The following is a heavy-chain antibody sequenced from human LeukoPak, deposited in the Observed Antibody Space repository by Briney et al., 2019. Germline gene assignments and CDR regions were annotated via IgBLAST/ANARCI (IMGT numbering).Heavy chain of an antibody. V-gene: IGHV3-30*03. Sequence: PGRSLRLSCAASGFTFSSYGMHWVRQAPGKGLEWVAVISYDGSNKYYADSVKGRFTISRDNSKNTLYLQMNSLRAEDTAVFYCARGGMVRRVMGAFDIWGQGTLVTVSS. CDR3: ARGGMVRRVMGAFDI. CDR2: ISYDGSNK. CDR1: GFTFSSYG. D-gene: IGHD3-10*01. J-gene: IGHJ3*02.